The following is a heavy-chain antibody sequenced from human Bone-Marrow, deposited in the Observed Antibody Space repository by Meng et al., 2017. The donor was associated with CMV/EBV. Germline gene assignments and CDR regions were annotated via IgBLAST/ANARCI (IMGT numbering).Heavy chain of an antibody. CDR2: VIPIFGPS. Sequence: SVKVSCKASGGTFSTYAINWVRQAPGQGLEWMGGVIPIFGPSNYAQNFQGRVTITTDESTSTAYMELSSLRSEDTAVYYCARGPGYCSTPSCYLDVWGQGTTVTVSS. J-gene: IGHJ6*02. V-gene: IGHV1-69*05. D-gene: IGHD2-2*01. CDR3: ARGPGYCSTPSCYLDV. CDR1: GGTFSTYA.